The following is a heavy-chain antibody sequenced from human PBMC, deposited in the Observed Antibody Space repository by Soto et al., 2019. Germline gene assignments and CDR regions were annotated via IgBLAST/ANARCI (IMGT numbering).Heavy chain of an antibody. CDR3: AKEYYDSSGYYPNEFDY. V-gene: IGHV3-23*01. Sequence: QLGGSLRLSCAASGFTFSSYAMSWVRQAPGKGLEWVSAISGSGGSTYYADSVKGRFTISRDNSKNTLYLQMNSLRAEDTAVYYCAKEYYDSSGYYPNEFDYWGQGTLVTVSS. CDR1: GFTFSSYA. J-gene: IGHJ4*02. CDR2: ISGSGGST. D-gene: IGHD3-22*01.